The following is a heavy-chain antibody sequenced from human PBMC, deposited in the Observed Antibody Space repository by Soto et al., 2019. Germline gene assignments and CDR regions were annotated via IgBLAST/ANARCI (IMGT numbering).Heavy chain of an antibody. J-gene: IGHJ4*02. Sequence: QVQLVQSGAEVRKPGSSVRVSCKASGGSFNRHTISWVRQAPGQGLEWMGGIIPIFGTANYAQKFQGRVTITADESTSTAYMELSSLRSEDTAVYYCARGRGTYYYEIYYFDYWGQGTLVTVSS. CDR3: ARGRGTYYYEIYYFDY. CDR1: GGSFNRHT. D-gene: IGHD3-22*01. V-gene: IGHV1-69*01. CDR2: IIPIFGTA.